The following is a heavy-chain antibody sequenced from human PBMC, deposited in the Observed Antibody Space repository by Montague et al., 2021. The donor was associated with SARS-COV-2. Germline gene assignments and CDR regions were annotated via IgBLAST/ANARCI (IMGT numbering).Heavy chain of an antibody. Sequence: TLSLTCTVSGGSISSGGYYWSWIRQHPGKGLEWIGYIYYSGSPYYNPSLKSRVTLSVDTSKNQFSLKMSSVTAAATSVYYCARSPEPKLRLIITSLSWYFDLWGRGTLVTVSS. CDR3: ARSPEPKLRLIITSLSWYFDL. J-gene: IGHJ2*01. D-gene: IGHD3-9*01. V-gene: IGHV4-31*03. CDR1: GGSISSGGYY. CDR2: IYYSGSP.